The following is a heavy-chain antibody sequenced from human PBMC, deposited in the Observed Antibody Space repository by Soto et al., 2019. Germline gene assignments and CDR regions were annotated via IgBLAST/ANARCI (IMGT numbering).Heavy chain of an antibody. J-gene: IGHJ5*02. D-gene: IGHD6-6*01. CDR3: ARGAWIAARPGWFDP. Sequence: SVKVSCKASGGTFSRYSISWVRQAPGQGLEWMGGIIPIFGTANYAQKFQGRVTITADESTSTAYMELSSLRSEDTAVYYCARGAWIAARPGWFDPWGQGTLVTVSS. V-gene: IGHV1-69*13. CDR1: GGTFSRYS. CDR2: IIPIFGTA.